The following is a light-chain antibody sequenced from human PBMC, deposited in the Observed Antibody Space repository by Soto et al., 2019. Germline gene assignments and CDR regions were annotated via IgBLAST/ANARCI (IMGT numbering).Light chain of an antibody. Sequence: IVKAQTLATLSWCPGKRSTLSCMASQSVSSNLAWYQQKPGQAPRLLISDVSNRATGIPARFSGSGSGTDFTLTISSLESEDCAVYYCHQRRQWLLTSAGRTKVDI. CDR3: HQRRQWLLT. J-gene: IGKJ4*01. V-gene: IGKV3D-11*03. CDR1: QSVSSN. CDR2: DVS.